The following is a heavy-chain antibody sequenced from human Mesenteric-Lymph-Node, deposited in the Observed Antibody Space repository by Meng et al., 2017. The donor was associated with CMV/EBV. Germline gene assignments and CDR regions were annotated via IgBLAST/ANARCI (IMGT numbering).Heavy chain of an antibody. CDR3: AREVPAAIWGDASDY. CDR2: ISHIGITM. Sequence: GESLKISCAASGFTFSSYEMNWVRQAPGKGLEWVSYISHIGITMYYADSVKGRFTISRDNAKNSLYLQMNSLRAEDTAVYYCAREVPAAIWGDASDYWGQGTLVTVSS. V-gene: IGHV3-48*03. CDR1: GFTFSSYE. D-gene: IGHD2-2*02. J-gene: IGHJ4*02.